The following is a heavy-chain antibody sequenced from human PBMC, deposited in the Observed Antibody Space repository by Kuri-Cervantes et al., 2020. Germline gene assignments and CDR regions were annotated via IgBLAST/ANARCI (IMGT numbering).Heavy chain of an antibody. CDR3: VRYKYSSDSSGPRLDY. Sequence: GGSLRLSCAASGFTFDDYGMSWVRQAPGKGLEWVSGINWNGGSTGYADSVKGRFTISRDNAKNSLYLQMNSLRGEDTAVYYCVRYKYSSDSSGPRLDYLGQGTLVTVSS. J-gene: IGHJ4*02. V-gene: IGHV3-20*04. CDR1: GFTFDDYG. CDR2: INWNGGST. D-gene: IGHD3-22*01.